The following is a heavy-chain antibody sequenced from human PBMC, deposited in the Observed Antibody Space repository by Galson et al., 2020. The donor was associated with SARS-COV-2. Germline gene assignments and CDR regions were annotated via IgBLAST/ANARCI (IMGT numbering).Heavy chain of an antibody. CDR3: ARGEMRNDYLVD. CDR1: GFTYSNYL. CDR2: IYIEGSST. J-gene: IGHJ1*01. D-gene: IGHD3-16*01. Sequence: SLNISCASSGFTYSNYLMHGLHPAPRKGLVWVSRIYIEGSSTSYQDSVKGRFTISGDDAKNTLYLHMRSVRAEDTAVYYCARGEMRNDYLVDWGQGSLVTVAS. V-gene: IGHV3-74*01.